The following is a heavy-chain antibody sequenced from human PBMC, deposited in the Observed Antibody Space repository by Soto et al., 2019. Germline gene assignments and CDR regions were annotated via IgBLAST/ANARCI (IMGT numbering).Heavy chain of an antibody. D-gene: IGHD2-15*01. J-gene: IGHJ3*01. CDR1: GFTFSNAW. CDR2: IKSKTDGGTT. CDR3: ARSPGGYYID. Sequence: PGGSLRLSCGAFGFTFSNAWMNWVRQAPGKGLEWVGRIKSKTDGGTTDYAAPVKGRFTISRDDSKNTLYLQMNSLRAEDTAVYYCARSPGGYYIDWGQGTMITVSS. V-gene: IGHV3-15*07.